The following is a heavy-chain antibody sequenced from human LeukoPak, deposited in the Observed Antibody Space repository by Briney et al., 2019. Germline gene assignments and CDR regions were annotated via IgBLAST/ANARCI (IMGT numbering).Heavy chain of an antibody. CDR2: IYTSGST. CDR1: GGSISSYY. CDR3: ARVPVPAAIGWFDP. J-gene: IGHJ5*02. V-gene: IGHV4-4*07. Sequence: TSETLSLTCTVSGGSISSYYWSWIRQPAGKGLEWIGRIYTSGSTNYNPSLKSRVTMSVDTSTNQFSLKLSSVTAADTAVYYCARVPVPAAIGWFDPWGQGTLVTVSS. D-gene: IGHD2-2*01.